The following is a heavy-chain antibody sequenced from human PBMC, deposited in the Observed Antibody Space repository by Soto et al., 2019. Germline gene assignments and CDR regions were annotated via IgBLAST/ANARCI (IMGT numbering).Heavy chain of an antibody. CDR1: GGSISSSSYY. V-gene: IGHV4-39*01. CDR3: SRNAPAGRTYYFDY. CDR2: IYYSGST. J-gene: IGHJ4*02. Sequence: QLQLQESGPGLVKPSETLSLTCTVSGGSISSSSYYWGWIRQPPGKGLEWIGSIYYSGSTYYNPSLKSRVTISVDTSKNQFSLKLSSVTAADTAVYYCSRNAPAGRTYYFDYCGQGTLVTVSS. D-gene: IGHD2-2*01.